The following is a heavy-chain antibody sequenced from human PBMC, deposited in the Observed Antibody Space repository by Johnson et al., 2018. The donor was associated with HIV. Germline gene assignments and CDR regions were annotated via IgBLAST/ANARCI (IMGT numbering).Heavy chain of an antibody. V-gene: IGHV3-30*04. J-gene: IGHJ3*02. CDR3: ARASALDI. Sequence: QVQLVESGGGVVQPGRSLRLSCAASGFTFSSYAMHWVRQAPGKGLEWVAVISFDGSNKYYADSVKGRFSISRDNSKTTLYLQMNSLRAEDMAVYYCARASALDIWGQGTMVTVSS. CDR1: GFTFSSYA. CDR2: ISFDGSNK.